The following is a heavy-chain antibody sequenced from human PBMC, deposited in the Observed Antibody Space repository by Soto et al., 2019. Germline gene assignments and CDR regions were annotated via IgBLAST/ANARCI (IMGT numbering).Heavy chain of an antibody. Sequence: EVQLVESGGGLVQPGGSLRLSCAASGFTFTAYYMTWVRQVPGKGLEWVASINKDGSKQYYVDSVKGRFTISRDNAMNSLYLQMISLRAGDTALYYCSRENWFQDYWGQGTLVTVSS. CDR1: GFTFTAYY. CDR3: SRENWFQDY. D-gene: IGHD3-10*01. J-gene: IGHJ4*02. V-gene: IGHV3-7*03. CDR2: INKDGSKQ.